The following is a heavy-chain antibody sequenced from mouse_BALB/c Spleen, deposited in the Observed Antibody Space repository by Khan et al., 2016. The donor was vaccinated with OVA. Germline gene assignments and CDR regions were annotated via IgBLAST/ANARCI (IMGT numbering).Heavy chain of an antibody. CDR3: VRGGRFAY. V-gene: IGHV1S137*01. CDR1: GYTFTDFA. J-gene: IGHJ3*01. Sequence: QVQLQQPGAELARPGVAVKISCKGSGYTFTDFAMHWVKRGHTKSLEWIGVISTYYGDADYNQKFKGKASMTVDKSSSTASMELARLTSEDSAIFYGVRGGRFAYWGQGTLVTVSA. D-gene: IGHD1-1*02. CDR2: ISTYYGDA.